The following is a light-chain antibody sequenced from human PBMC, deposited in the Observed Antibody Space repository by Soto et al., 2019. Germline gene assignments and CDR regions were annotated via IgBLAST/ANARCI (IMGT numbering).Light chain of an antibody. V-gene: IGKV3-20*01. Sequence: EIVMTQSPATLSVSPGERATLSCRASQSVSSDLAWYQHKPGQAPRLLIYGASGRATGTPDRFSGSASGTDFTLTISRLEPEDFAVYYCQQYGSSPLTFGGGTKV. CDR3: QQYGSSPLT. J-gene: IGKJ4*01. CDR2: GAS. CDR1: QSVSSD.